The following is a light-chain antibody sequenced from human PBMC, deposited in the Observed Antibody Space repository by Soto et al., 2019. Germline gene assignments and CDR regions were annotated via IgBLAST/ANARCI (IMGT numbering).Light chain of an antibody. CDR2: AAY. Sequence: DIHMTQSPSYLSESVGDILTLTCRASQSINFSLNWYQHRPGKAPKVLIYAAYNLQSGVTSRFSGSGSGTEFSVTISSLQPEDFANYYCQHSYSLPLTFGQGTRLENK. V-gene: IGKV1-39*01. CDR3: QHSYSLPLT. CDR1: QSINFS. J-gene: IGKJ5*01.